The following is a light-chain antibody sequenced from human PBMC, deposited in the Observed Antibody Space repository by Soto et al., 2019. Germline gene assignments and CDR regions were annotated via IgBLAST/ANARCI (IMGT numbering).Light chain of an antibody. CDR3: HQTYSAPLT. J-gene: IGKJ4*01. V-gene: IGKV1-39*01. Sequence: DIQMPQSPFSLPASVGDRVNITCRASQSISNYLNWYQQKPGRAPSLLIHGASSLQGGVPSRFSGSGSGTDFTLTISSLQPEDFTTYYCHQTYSAPLTFGGGTKVEI. CDR1: QSISNY. CDR2: GAS.